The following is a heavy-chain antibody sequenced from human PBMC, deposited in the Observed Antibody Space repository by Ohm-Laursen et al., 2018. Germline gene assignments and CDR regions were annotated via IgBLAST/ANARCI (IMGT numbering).Heavy chain of an antibody. CDR3: ARQDMVATGDAFDI. Sequence: SLRLSCAASGFTFSSYDMHWVRQATGKGLEWVSAIGTAGDTYYPGSVKGRFTISRENAKNSLYLQMNSLRAGDTAVYYCARQDMVATGDAFDIWGQGTMVTVSS. J-gene: IGHJ3*02. CDR1: GFTFSSYD. CDR2: IGTAGDT. D-gene: IGHD5-12*01. V-gene: IGHV3-13*01.